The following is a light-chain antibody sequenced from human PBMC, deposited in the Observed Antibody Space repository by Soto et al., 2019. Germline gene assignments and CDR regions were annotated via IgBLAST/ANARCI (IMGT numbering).Light chain of an antibody. CDR3: AAWDDILNGYV. Sequence: QAVVTQPPSASGTPGQRVTISCSGSSSNIGSNTVNWYQQLPGTAPKLLIYSHNQRPSGVPDRFSGSKSGTSASLAISGLQSEDEADYYCAAWDDILNGYVFGTGTKLTVL. CDR2: SHN. CDR1: SSNIGSNT. J-gene: IGLJ1*01. V-gene: IGLV1-44*01.